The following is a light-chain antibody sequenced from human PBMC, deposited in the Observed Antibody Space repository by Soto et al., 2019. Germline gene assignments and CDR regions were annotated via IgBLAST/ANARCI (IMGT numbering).Light chain of an antibody. CDR2: RNN. CDR3: ATWDDSLSVVM. CDR1: GSNLGCNT. J-gene: IGLJ3*02. V-gene: IGLV1-47*01. Sequence: QSVLTQPPSASGAPGQTVTISCSGSGSNLGCNTAYWYQQLPGTAPKLLIFRNNQRPSGVPARFSGSKSGTSASLAISGLRPEDEADYYCATWDDSLSVVMFGGGTKLTVL.